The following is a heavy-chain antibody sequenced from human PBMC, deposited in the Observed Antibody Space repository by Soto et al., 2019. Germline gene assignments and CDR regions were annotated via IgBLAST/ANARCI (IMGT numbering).Heavy chain of an antibody. CDR2: ISSSSTI. J-gene: IGHJ4*02. V-gene: IGHV3-48*02. Sequence: PGGSLRLSCAASGFTFSSYSMNWVRQAPGKGLEWVSYISSSSTIYYADSVKGRFTISRDNAKNSLYLQMNSLRDEDTAVYYCAISAGKGDYWGQGTLVTVSS. CDR3: AISAGKGDY. CDR1: GFTFSSYS.